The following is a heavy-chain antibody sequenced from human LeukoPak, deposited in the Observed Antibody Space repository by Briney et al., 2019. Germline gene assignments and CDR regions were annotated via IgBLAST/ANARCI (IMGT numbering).Heavy chain of an antibody. CDR3: ACYYDRTGYHDAFDI. CDR1: GGSISSSSYY. D-gene: IGHD3-22*01. J-gene: IGHJ3*02. V-gene: IGHV4-39*01. Sequence: SETLSLTCTVSGGSISSSSYYWGWIRQPPGKGLEWIGSIYYSGSTYYNPSLKSRVTISVDTSKNQFSLKLSSVTAADTAVYYCACYYDRTGYHDAFDIWGQGTMVTVSS. CDR2: IYYSGST.